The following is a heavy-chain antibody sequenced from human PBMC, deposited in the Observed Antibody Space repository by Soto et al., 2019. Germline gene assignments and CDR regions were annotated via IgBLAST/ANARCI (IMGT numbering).Heavy chain of an antibody. V-gene: IGHV4-59*11. Sequence: QVQLQESGPGLVKPSETLSLTCTVSGGSIRNHYWSWIRQPPGKGLEWIGDIYYNGNTNYNPPLKSRVTMSVDTSKNQISLKLSSVTAADTAVYYCTRANWYSEYWGQGTLVTVSS. CDR3: TRANWYSEY. CDR1: GGSIRNHY. D-gene: IGHD7-27*01. J-gene: IGHJ4*02. CDR2: IYYNGNT.